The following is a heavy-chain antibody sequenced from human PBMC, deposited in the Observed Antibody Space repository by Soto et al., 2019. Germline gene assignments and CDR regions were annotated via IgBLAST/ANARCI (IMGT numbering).Heavy chain of an antibody. V-gene: IGHV3-23*01. CDR2: ISGSGGST. CDR1: GFTFSSYA. J-gene: IGHJ4*02. Sequence: GGSLRLSCAASGFTFSSYAMSWVRQAPGKGLEWVSAISGSGGSTYYADSVKGRFTISRDNSKNTLYLQMNSLRAEDTAVYYCAKATIFGVASGYYFDYWGQGTLVTVSS. D-gene: IGHD3-3*01. CDR3: AKATIFGVASGYYFDY.